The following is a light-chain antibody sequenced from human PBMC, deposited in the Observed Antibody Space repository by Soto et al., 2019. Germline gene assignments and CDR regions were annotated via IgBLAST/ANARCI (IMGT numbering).Light chain of an antibody. CDR3: QQYQSWPLT. CDR2: ESS. Sequence: EIVMTQSPASLSLSPGDRATLSWRASQRVYSNLAWYQQKPGQTPRLLIYESSTRATGIPARFSGGGSGTEFTLTISSLQSEDFADYFCQQYQSWPLTFGGGTKVEIK. V-gene: IGKV3-15*01. J-gene: IGKJ4*01. CDR1: QRVYSN.